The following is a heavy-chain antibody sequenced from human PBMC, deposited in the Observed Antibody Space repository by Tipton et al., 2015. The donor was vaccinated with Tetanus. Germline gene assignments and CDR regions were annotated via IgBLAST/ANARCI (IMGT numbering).Heavy chain of an antibody. CDR2: IYYTGNT. V-gene: IGHV4-31*03. D-gene: IGHD5-18*01. CDR3: ATTPGYSYDYPRYYFDY. Sequence: TLSLTCTVSGGSASSGGYYWSWIRQHPGKGLEWIGYIYYTGNTYYNPSLKSRVTMSVDTSKNQFSLSLISMTAADTAVYYCATTPGYSYDYPRYYFDYWGQGSLVTVSS. CDR1: GGSASSGGYY. J-gene: IGHJ4*02.